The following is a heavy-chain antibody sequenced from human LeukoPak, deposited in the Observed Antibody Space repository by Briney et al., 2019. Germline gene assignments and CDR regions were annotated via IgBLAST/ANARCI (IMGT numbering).Heavy chain of an antibody. CDR2: TNPNSGGT. Sequence: ASVKVSCKASGYTFTSYAMNWVRQAPGQGLEWMGWTNPNSGGTNYAQKFQGRVTMTTDTSTSTAYMELRSLRSDDTAVYYCARDQPYYDILTGYIFDYWGQGTLVTVSS. J-gene: IGHJ4*02. CDR3: ARDQPYYDILTGYIFDY. D-gene: IGHD3-9*01. V-gene: IGHV1-2*02. CDR1: GYTFTSYA.